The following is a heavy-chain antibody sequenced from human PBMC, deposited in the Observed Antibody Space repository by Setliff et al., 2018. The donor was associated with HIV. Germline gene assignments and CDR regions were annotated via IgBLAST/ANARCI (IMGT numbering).Heavy chain of an antibody. CDR2: IYNSGRT. CDR1: GGSISSYY. CDR3: ARAITFHDAFDI. J-gene: IGHJ3*02. V-gene: IGHV4-59*08. Sequence: SETLSLTCTVSGGSISSYYWSWIRQPPGKGLEWIGYIYNSGRTNYNPSLKSRVTISVDTSRKQFSLKLSSVTAADTAVYYCARAITFHDAFDIWGQGTMVTVSS. D-gene: IGHD1-20*01.